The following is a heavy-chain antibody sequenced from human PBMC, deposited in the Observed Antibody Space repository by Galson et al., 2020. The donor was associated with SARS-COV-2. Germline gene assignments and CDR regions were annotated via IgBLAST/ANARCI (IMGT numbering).Heavy chain of an antibody. Sequence: ASVKVSCKASGYTFTSYYIHWVRQAPGQGLEWMGIIIPSSGNTKYAQKFKGRVTMTRDTSTSSVYMELSSLRSEDTAVYYCARVGVSGDGDDIGDNWFDTWGQGTLVIVSS. CDR1: GYTFTSYY. D-gene: IGHD4-17*01. V-gene: IGHV1-46*01. CDR3: ARVGVSGDGDDIGDNWFDT. CDR2: IIPSSGNT. J-gene: IGHJ5*02.